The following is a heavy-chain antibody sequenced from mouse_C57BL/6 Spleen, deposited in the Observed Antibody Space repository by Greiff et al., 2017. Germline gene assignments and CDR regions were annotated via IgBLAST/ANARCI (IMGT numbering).Heavy chain of an antibody. CDR1: GYTFTSYW. CDR3: ASPNGRSPYWYFDV. J-gene: IGHJ1*03. D-gene: IGHD1-1*01. V-gene: IGHV1-64*01. CDR2: IHPNSGST. Sequence: VQLQQPGAELVKPGASVKLSCKASGYTFTSYWMHWVKQRPGQGLEWIGMIHPNSGSTNYNEKFKSKATLTVDKSSSTAYMQLSSLTSEDSAVYYGASPNGRSPYWYFDVWGTGTTVTVSS.